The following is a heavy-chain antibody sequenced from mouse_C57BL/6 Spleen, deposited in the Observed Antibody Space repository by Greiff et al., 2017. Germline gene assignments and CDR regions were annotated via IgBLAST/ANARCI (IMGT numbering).Heavy chain of an antibody. V-gene: IGHV1-55*01. CDR3: AREDFPYAMDY. Sequence: HVQLQQPGAELVKPGASVKMSCKASGYTFTSYWITWVKQRPGQGLEWIGDIYPGSGSTNYNEKFKSKATLTVDTSSSTAYMQLSSLTSEDSAVYYCAREDFPYAMDYWGQGTSVTVSS. CDR2: IYPGSGST. CDR1: GYTFTSYW. J-gene: IGHJ4*01.